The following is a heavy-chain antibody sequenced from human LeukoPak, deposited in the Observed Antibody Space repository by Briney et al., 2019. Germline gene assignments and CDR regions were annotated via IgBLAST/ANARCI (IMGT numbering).Heavy chain of an antibody. Sequence: ASVKVSCKASRYTFTGYYIHWVRQAPGQGPQYMGWINPHNGGTNDAPNFQGRVTMTRDTSISTAYMELSRLRYDDTATYYCARDYYGSGVPDFYYYYMDVWGKGTTVTVSS. CDR2: INPHNGGT. CDR1: RYTFTGYY. J-gene: IGHJ6*03. CDR3: ARDYYGSGVPDFYYYYMDV. V-gene: IGHV1-2*02. D-gene: IGHD3-10*01.